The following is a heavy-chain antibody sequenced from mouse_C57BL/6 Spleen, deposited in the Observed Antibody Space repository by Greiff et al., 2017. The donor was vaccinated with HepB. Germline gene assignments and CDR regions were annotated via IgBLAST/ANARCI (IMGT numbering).Heavy chain of an antibody. D-gene: IGHD1-1*02. CDR1: GFTFSDYG. CDR3: ARGGYYAMDY. CDR2: ISSGSSTI. Sequence: EVKLVESGGGLVKPGGSLKLSCAASGFTFSDYGMHWVRQAPEKGLEWVAYISSGSSTIYYADTVKGRFTISKDNAKNTLFLQMTSLRSEDTAMYYWARGGYYAMDYWGQGTSVTVSS. J-gene: IGHJ4*01. V-gene: IGHV5-17*01.